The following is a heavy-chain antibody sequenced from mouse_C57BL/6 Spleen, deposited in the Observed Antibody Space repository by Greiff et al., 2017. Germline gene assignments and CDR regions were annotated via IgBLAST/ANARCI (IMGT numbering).Heavy chain of an antibody. Sequence: EVQVVESGGGLVKPGGSLKLSCAASGFTFSSYTMSWVRQTPEQRLEWVATISGGGGNTYYPDSVKGRFTISRDNAKNTLYLQMSSLRSEDTALYYCARTLYYGSSSFAYWGQGTLVTVSA. CDR3: ARTLYYGSSSFAY. V-gene: IGHV5-9*01. J-gene: IGHJ3*01. CDR1: GFTFSSYT. CDR2: ISGGGGNT. D-gene: IGHD1-1*01.